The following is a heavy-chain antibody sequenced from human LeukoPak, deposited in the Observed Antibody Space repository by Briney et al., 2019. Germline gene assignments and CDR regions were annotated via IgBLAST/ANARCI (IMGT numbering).Heavy chain of an antibody. CDR3: AREVSDYDILTGWIDY. CDR2: IYTSGTT. V-gene: IGHV4-61*02. J-gene: IGHJ4*02. Sequence: IPSETLSLTCTVSGVSIRSGSYYWSWIRQPAGKGLEWIGRIYTSGTTNYNPSLKSRVTISVGTSKSQFSLKLSSVTAADTAVYYCAREVSDYDILTGWIDYWGQGALVSVSS. CDR1: GVSIRSGSYY. D-gene: IGHD3-9*01.